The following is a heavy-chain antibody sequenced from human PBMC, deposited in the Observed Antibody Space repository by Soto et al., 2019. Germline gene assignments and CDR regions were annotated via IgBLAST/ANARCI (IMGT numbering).Heavy chain of an antibody. Sequence: QVQLVQSGPELKKPGASVKVSCKASGYTFSNFGICWVRQGPGQGREWVGWISTDNGNTKYAQNRQGRFTMTTATAARRVFMELRSLRCDDTSVYFCTRDAKYYAFMTRYFVCDHCGQGTRVTVSS. J-gene: IGHJ4*02. CDR2: ISTDNGNT. D-gene: IGHD3-9*01. V-gene: IGHV1-18*01. CDR3: TRDAKYYAFMTRYFVCDH. CDR1: GYTFSNFG.